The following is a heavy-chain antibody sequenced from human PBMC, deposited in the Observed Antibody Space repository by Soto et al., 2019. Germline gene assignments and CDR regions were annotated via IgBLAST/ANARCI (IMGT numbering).Heavy chain of an antibody. CDR3: AREDASSGHAGTFQH. J-gene: IGHJ1*01. CDR2: ISKDGGAQ. D-gene: IGHD6-19*01. V-gene: IGHV3-30-3*01. Sequence: QVQLVESGGGVVQPGRSLRLSCAASGFTFTTYVMHWVRQAPGKGLEWVAAISKDGGAQHYTDSVKGRFTISRDNSKNTLYVQMNSLRNDDTAVYYCAREDASSGHAGTFQHWGQGTLVTVS. CDR1: GFTFTTYV.